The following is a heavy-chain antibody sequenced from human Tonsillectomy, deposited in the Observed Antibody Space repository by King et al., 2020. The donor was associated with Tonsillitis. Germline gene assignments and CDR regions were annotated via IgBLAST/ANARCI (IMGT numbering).Heavy chain of an antibody. CDR2: IDWDDDK. D-gene: IGHD2-8*01. Sequence: TLQESGPALMKPTQTLTLTCSLSGFSLSTSGMRVSWIRQPPGKALEWLARIDWDDDKFYSTSLKTRLAISKDTSKNQVVLTMTNMDPVDTATYYCARMGFCSSGVCPNAFDI. J-gene: IGHJ3*02. CDR1: GFSLSTSGMR. CDR3: ARMGFCSSGVCPNAFDI. V-gene: IGHV2-70*04.